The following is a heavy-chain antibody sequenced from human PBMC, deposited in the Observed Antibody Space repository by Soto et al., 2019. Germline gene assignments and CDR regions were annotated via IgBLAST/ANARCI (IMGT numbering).Heavy chain of an antibody. CDR1: GYSFTSYW. Sequence: GESLKISCKGSGYSFTSYWIGWVRRMPGKGLEWMGIIYPGDSDTRYSPSFQGQVTISADKSISTAYLQWSSLKASDTAMYYCARLFDSAAEQDAFDIWGQGTMVTVSS. V-gene: IGHV5-51*01. CDR2: IYPGDSDT. D-gene: IGHD6-13*01. J-gene: IGHJ3*02. CDR3: ARLFDSAAEQDAFDI.